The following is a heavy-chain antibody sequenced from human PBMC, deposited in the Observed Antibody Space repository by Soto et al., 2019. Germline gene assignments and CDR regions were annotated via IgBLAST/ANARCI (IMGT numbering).Heavy chain of an antibody. J-gene: IGHJ4*02. CDR3: TRSTPGGWYGY. Sequence: PGGSLRLSCAASGFTFSTYDMHWVRQATGKGLEWVSSVGTSGDTYYAASVMGRFTISRDNANNSLYLQMNSLRAGDTAVYYCTRSTPGGWYGYWRQGTLVTVSS. D-gene: IGHD6-19*01. V-gene: IGHV3-13*04. CDR1: GFTFSTYD. CDR2: VGTSGDT.